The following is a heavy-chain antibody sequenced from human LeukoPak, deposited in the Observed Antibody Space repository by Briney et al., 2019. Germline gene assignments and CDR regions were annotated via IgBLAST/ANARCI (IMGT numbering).Heavy chain of an antibody. CDR1: GFTFSSYG. J-gene: IGHJ4*02. D-gene: IGHD3-3*01. Sequence: GGSLRLSCAASGFTFSSYGMHWVRQAPGRGLEWVAYLRYDGGNKYYADFVKGRFTISRDNSKNTLFLQMNSLRAEDTALYYCAKWAGGGQDFLGPFDYWGQGTLVTVSS. CDR2: LRYDGGNK. CDR3: AKWAGGGQDFLGPFDY. V-gene: IGHV3-30*02.